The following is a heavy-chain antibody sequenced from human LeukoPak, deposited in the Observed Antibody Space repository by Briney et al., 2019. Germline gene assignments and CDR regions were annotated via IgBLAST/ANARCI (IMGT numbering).Heavy chain of an antibody. D-gene: IGHD3-22*01. CDR3: AKDRLRGDNY. V-gene: IGHV3-23*01. J-gene: IGHJ4*02. Sequence: GGSLRLSCAASGFTFSNYAMTWVRQAPGKGPEWVSSISESGGSTFYANSVKGRFTISRDNSKNTLYLQMNSLRVEDTALYYCAKDRLRGDNYWGQGTLVTVSS. CDR1: GFTFSNYA. CDR2: ISESGGST.